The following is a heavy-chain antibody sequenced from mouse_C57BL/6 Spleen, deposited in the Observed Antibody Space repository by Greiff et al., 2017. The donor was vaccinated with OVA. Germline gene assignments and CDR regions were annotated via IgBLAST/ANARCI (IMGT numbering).Heavy chain of an antibody. CDR1: GYTFTSYW. CDR2: IHPNSGST. J-gene: IGHJ1*03. CDR3: ARPHYYGSSYDWCFGV. Sequence: VQLQQPGAELVKPGASVKLSCKASGYTFTSYWMHWVKQRPGQGLEWIGMIHPNSGSTNYNEQFKSKATLTVDKSSSPAYMQLSSLTSEDSAVYYCARPHYYGSSYDWCFGVWGTGTTVTVSS. V-gene: IGHV1-64*01. D-gene: IGHD1-1*01.